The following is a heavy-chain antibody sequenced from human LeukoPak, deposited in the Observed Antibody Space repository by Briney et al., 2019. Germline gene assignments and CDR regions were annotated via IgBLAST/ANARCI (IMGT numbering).Heavy chain of an antibody. CDR3: AEVCVRSGGSCY. J-gene: IGHJ4*02. CDR1: GFTFSSYG. D-gene: IGHD2-15*01. Sequence: PGRSLRLSCAASGFTFSSYGMHWVRQAPGKGLEWVAVISYDGSNKYYADSVKGRFTISRDNSKNTLYLQMNSLRAEDTAVYYCAEVCVRSGGSCYWGQGTLVTVSS. V-gene: IGHV3-30*18. CDR2: ISYDGSNK.